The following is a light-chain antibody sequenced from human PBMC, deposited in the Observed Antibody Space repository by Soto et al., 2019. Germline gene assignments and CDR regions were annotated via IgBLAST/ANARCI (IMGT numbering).Light chain of an antibody. CDR1: QGINYY. CDR3: QQLYNYPPIT. CDR2: AAS. V-gene: IGKV1-9*01. J-gene: IGKJ5*01. Sequence: IQLTQSPSSLSASVGDRVTITCRASQGINYYLAWYQQKPGKAPKLLIYAASTLQSGVPSRFSGSGSGTDFTLTISSLQPEDFATHYCQQLYNYPPITFGQGTRLEIK.